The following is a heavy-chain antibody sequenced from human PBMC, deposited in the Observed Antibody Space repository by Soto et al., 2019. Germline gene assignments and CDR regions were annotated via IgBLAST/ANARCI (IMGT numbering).Heavy chain of an antibody. CDR2: ISFDGTAK. J-gene: IGHJ5*02. Sequence: GGSLRLSCVASGFTFNRYGMHWVRQAPGKGLEWVAEISFDGTAKYYAESVKGRFTVSRDNGNNTLHLEMNSLGAKDTAVYFCATGRSTRFDPWGQGTLVTVSS. D-gene: IGHD1-1*01. CDR1: GFTFNRYG. V-gene: IGHV3-30*03. CDR3: ATGRSTRFDP.